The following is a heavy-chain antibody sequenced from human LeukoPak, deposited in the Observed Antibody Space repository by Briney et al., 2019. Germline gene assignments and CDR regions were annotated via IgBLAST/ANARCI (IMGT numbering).Heavy chain of an antibody. J-gene: IGHJ4*02. D-gene: IGHD7-27*01. CDR3: ATLLTGGVDY. Sequence: SETLSLTCSVSGYSISSGYYWGWIRQPSGKGLEWIGNNYHSGSTYYNPSLKSRVTISADTSKNQFSLKLSSVTAADTAVYYCATLLTGGVDYWGQGTLVTVSS. CDR1: GYSISSGYY. V-gene: IGHV4-38-2*02. CDR2: NYHSGST.